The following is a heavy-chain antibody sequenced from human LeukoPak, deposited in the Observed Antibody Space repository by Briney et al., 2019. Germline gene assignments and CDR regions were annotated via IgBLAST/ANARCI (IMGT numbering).Heavy chain of an antibody. CDR1: GYTFTGYY. CDR2: INPNSGGT. D-gene: IGHD6-6*01. J-gene: IGHJ5*02. V-gene: IGHV1-2*02. CDR3: ARAEVSSSSGGDWFDP. Sequence: ASVKVSCKASGYTFTGYYMHWVRQAPGQGLEWMGWINPNSGGTNYAQKFQGRVTMTRDTSISTAYMELSRLRSDDTAVYYCARAEVSSSSGGDWFDPWGQGTLVTVSS.